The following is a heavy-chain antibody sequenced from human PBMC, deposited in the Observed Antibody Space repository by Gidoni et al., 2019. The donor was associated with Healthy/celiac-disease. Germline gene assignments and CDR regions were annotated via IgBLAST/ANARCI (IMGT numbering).Heavy chain of an antibody. CDR3: AKTANRYGGLKGDDFDY. D-gene: IGHD3-10*01. V-gene: IGHV3-30*18. Sequence: QVQLVESGGGVVQPGRSLRLSCAASGFTFSSYGMHWVRQAPGKGLEWVAVISYDGSNKYYADSVKGRFTISRDNSKNTLYLQMNSLRAEDTAVYYCAKTANRYGGLKGDDFDYWGQGTLVTVSS. J-gene: IGHJ4*02. CDR2: ISYDGSNK. CDR1: GFTFSSYG.